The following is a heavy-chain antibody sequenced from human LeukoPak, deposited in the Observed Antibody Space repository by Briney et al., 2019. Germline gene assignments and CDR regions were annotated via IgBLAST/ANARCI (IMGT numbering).Heavy chain of an antibody. CDR3: AREGIAVAGTGSLFDN. V-gene: IGHV3-11*05. Sequence: GGSLRLSCAASGFTFSDYYMSWIRQAPGKGLEWVSYINCTSSYTNYADSVKGRFIISRDNAKNSLYLQINSLRAEDTAVYYCAREGIAVAGTGSLFDNWGQGTLVTVS. CDR1: GFTFSDYY. D-gene: IGHD6-19*01. J-gene: IGHJ4*02. CDR2: INCTSSYT.